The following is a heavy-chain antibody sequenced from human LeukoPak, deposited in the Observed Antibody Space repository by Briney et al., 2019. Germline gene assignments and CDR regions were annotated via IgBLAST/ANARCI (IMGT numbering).Heavy chain of an antibody. CDR1: GFTVSSNY. Sequence: GGSLRLSCAASGFTVSSNYMSWVRQAPGKGLEWVSVIYSGGSTYYADSVKGRFTISRDNSKNTLYLQMNSLRAEDTAVYYCAKNSIVGATKAPLFDYWGQGTLVTVSS. V-gene: IGHV3-66*02. D-gene: IGHD1-26*01. J-gene: IGHJ4*02. CDR3: AKNSIVGATKAPLFDY. CDR2: IYSGGST.